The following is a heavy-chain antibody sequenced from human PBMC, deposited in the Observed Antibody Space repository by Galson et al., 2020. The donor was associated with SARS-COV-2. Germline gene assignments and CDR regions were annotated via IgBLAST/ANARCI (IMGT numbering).Heavy chain of an antibody. J-gene: IGHJ4*02. CDR3: LACSSSRHSF. Sequence: GGSLRLSCSASGFIFSDYAMHWVRQAPGKGLEYVSALSSNGGTSFYADSVKGRFTMSRDNSKNMFYLQVTGLRVEDKELYYCLACSSSRHSFWGQGILVTVSA. CDR1: GFIFSDYA. D-gene: IGHD2-2*01. V-gene: IGHV3-64D*09. CDR2: LSSNGGTS.